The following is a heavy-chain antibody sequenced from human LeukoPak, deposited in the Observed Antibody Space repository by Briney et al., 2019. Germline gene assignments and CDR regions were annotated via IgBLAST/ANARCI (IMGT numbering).Heavy chain of an antibody. D-gene: IGHD2-15*01. CDR1: GYTFTSYG. CDR2: ISAYNGNT. Sequence: VASVKVSFKASGYTFTSYGISWVRQAPGQGLEWMGWISAYNGNTNYAQKLQGRVTMTTDTSTSTAYMELRSLRSDDTAVYYCARERSTSCYRSGGSCDFDYWGQGTLVTVSS. CDR3: ARERSTSCYRSGGSCDFDY. J-gene: IGHJ4*02. V-gene: IGHV1-18*01.